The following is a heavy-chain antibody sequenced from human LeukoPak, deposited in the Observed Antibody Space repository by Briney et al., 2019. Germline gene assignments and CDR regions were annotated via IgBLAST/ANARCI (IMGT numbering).Heavy chain of an antibody. V-gene: IGHV1-69*04. CDR1: GGTFSSYA. CDR2: IIPILGIA. Sequence: SVKVSCKASGGTFSSYAISWVRQAPGQGLEWMGRIIPILGIANYAQKFQGRVTITTDESTSTAYMELSSLRSEDTAVYYCARKGTTGTEAFDIWGQGTMVTVSS. D-gene: IGHD1-1*01. J-gene: IGHJ3*02. CDR3: ARKGTTGTEAFDI.